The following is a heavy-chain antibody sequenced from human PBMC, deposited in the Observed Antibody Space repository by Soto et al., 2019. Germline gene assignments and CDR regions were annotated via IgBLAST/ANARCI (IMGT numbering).Heavy chain of an antibody. V-gene: IGHV3-11*06. CDR2: ISSSSSYT. J-gene: IGHJ6*02. CDR3: ARRGRWELLGHYYYGMDV. D-gene: IGHD1-26*01. Sequence: QVQLVESGGGLVKPGRSLRLSCAASGFTFSDYYMSWIRQAPGKGLEWVSYISSSSSYTNYADSVKGRFTISRDNAKNSLYLQMNSLRAEDTAVYYCARRGRWELLGHYYYGMDVWGQGTTVTVSS. CDR1: GFTFSDYY.